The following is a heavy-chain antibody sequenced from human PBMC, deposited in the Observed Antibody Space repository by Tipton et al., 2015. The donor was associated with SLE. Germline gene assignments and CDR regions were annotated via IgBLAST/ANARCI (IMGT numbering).Heavy chain of an antibody. CDR2: VSYSGVT. Sequence: TLSLTCTVSDDSITTDYWTWIRQPPGKGLEYIGYVSYSGVTNSNPSLRSRVTMSIDASKKQVSLRLSSVTAADTAVYYCASSPGVTLFRVVTYFDLWGQGILVTVSS. CDR3: ASSPGVTLFRVVTYFDL. V-gene: IGHV4-59*13. CDR1: DDSITTDY. D-gene: IGHD3-3*01. J-gene: IGHJ4*02.